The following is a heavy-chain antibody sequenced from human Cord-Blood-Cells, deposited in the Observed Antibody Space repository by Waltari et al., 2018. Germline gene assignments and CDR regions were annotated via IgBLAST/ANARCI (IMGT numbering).Heavy chain of an antibody. Sequence: QVQLQQWGAGLLKPSETLSLTCAVYGGSFSGYYWSWIRQPPGKGLEWIGEINHSGSTNYNPSLKSRGTISVDTSKNQFSLKLSSVTAADTAVYYCARHSRSDSSGYNWFDPWGQGTLVTVSS. CDR1: GGSFSGYY. D-gene: IGHD3-22*01. J-gene: IGHJ5*02. CDR3: ARHSRSDSSGYNWFDP. V-gene: IGHV4-34*01. CDR2: INHSGST.